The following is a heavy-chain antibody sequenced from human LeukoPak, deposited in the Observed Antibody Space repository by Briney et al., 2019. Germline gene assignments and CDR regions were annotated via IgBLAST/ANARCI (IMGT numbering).Heavy chain of an antibody. CDR3: ARVGRGYSYGSFPRKGYYYYYMDV. V-gene: IGHV4-39*07. J-gene: IGHJ6*03. CDR2: IYYSGST. D-gene: IGHD5-18*01. CDR1: GGSISSSSYY. Sequence: TSETLSLTCTVSGGSISSSSYYWGWIRQPPGKGLEWIGSIYYSGSTYYNPSLKSRVTISVDTSKNQFSLKLSSVTAADTAVYYCARVGRGYSYGSFPRKGYYYYYMDVWGKGTTVTVSS.